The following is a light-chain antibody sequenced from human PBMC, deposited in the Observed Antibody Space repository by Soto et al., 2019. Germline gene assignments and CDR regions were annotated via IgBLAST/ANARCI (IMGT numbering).Light chain of an antibody. Sequence: DIQMTQSPSTLSASVGDRVTVTCRVSQEIGSFLAWYQQKPGKAPKLLIYLASRLESGVPSRFSGSGSGTEFTLTISGLQPDDFATYFCQQYNSHSFYTFGQGTKLEIK. CDR1: QEIGSF. CDR3: QQYNSHSFYT. CDR2: LAS. J-gene: IGKJ2*01. V-gene: IGKV1-5*03.